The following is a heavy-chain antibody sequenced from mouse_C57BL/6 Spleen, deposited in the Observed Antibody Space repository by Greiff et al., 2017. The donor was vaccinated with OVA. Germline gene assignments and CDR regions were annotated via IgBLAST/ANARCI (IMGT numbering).Heavy chain of an antibody. J-gene: IGHJ4*01. CDR1: GYTFTDYN. CDR3: ARLTTVIAADYYAMDY. D-gene: IGHD1-1*01. Sequence: EVQLQQSGPELVKPGASVKLPCKASGYTFTDYNMDWVKQSHGKSLEWIGDINPNNGGTIYNQKFKGKATLTVDKSSSTDYMQLRSLTSEDTAVYYCARLTTVIAADYYAMDYWGQGTTVTVSS. CDR2: INPNNGGT. V-gene: IGHV1-18*01.